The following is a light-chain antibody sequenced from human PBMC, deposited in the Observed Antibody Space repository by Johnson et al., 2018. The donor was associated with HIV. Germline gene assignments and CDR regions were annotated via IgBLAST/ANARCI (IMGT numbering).Light chain of an antibody. Sequence: QSVLTQPPSVSAAPGQKVTISCSGSSSNIGNNYVSWYQQLPGTAPKLLIHENNKRPSGIPDRFSGSKSGTSATLGITGLQTGDEADYYCGTWDSSLSADVFGPGTKVTVL. J-gene: IGLJ1*01. V-gene: IGLV1-51*02. CDR3: GTWDSSLSADV. CDR1: SSNIGNNY. CDR2: ENN.